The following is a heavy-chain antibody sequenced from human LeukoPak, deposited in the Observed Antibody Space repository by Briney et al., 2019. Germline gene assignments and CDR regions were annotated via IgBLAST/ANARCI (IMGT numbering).Heavy chain of an antibody. CDR2: LSYDGSNR. CDR1: GFTFSRYI. J-gene: IGHJ4*02. Sequence: GGSLRLSCAASGFTFSRYIVLWVRQAPGKGLEWVAVLSYDGSNRCQADSVKGRITISRDNSKNKLYLQMNSLRAEDTAVYYCVRPRGITMIVVAYFDYWGQGTLVTVSS. V-gene: IGHV3-30-3*01. D-gene: IGHD3-22*01. CDR3: VRPRGITMIVVAYFDY.